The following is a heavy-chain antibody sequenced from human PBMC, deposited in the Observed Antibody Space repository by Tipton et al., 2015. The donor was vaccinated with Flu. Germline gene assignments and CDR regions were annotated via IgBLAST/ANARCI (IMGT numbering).Heavy chain of an antibody. J-gene: IGHJ4*02. Sequence: SLRLSCAASGFTFNSYEMNWVRQAPGKGLEWVSHISNSGSTIYYADSVKGRFTISRDNAKNSLYLQMNSLRAEDTAVYYRARRYCRHSRCLLDHLGRGALVAASS. CDR1: GFTFNSYE. D-gene: IGHD2-2*01. CDR3: ARRYCRHSRCLLDH. V-gene: IGHV3-48*03. CDR2: ISNSGSTI.